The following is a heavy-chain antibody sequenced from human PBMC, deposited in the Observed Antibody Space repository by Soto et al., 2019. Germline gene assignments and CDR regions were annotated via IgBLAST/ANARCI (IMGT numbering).Heavy chain of an antibody. CDR2: INPNSGGT. D-gene: IGHD4-17*01. CDR3: ATTVTHDAFDI. Sequence: ASVKVSCKASGYTFTGYYIHWVRQAPGQGLEWMGWINPNSGGTNYAQKFQGWVTMTRDTSISTAYMELSRLRSDDTAVYYYATTVTHDAFDIWGQGTMVTVSS. CDR1: GYTFTGYY. J-gene: IGHJ3*02. V-gene: IGHV1-2*04.